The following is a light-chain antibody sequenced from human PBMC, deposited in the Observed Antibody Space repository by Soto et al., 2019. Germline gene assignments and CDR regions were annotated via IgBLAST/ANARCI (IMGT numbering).Light chain of an antibody. CDR2: AAS. CDR1: QDISRY. CDR3: QQLYSYSS. V-gene: IGKV1-9*01. J-gene: IGKJ5*01. Sequence: DIQLTQSPSFVSASVGERVTITCRASQDISRYLAWYRQKPGEAPKLLISAASTLQSGVPSRFSGSGSGTEFTLTVSYLLPEDFATYYCQQLYSYSSFGQGTRLENK.